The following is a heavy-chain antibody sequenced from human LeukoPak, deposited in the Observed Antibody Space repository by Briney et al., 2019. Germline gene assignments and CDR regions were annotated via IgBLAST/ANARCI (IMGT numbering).Heavy chain of an antibody. Sequence: SETLSLTCTVSGGSISSSSYYWGWIRQPPGKGLEWIGSIYYSGSTYYNPSLKSRVTISVDTSKNQFSLELSSVTAADTAVYYCARMGSDHSSIAAAGYWFDYWGQGTLVTVSS. J-gene: IGHJ4*02. CDR2: IYYSGST. V-gene: IGHV4-39*07. CDR3: ARMGSDHSSIAAAGYWFDY. D-gene: IGHD6-13*01. CDR1: GGSISSSSYY.